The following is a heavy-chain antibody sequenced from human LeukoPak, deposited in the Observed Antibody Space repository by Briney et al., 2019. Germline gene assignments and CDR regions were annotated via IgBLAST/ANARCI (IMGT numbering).Heavy chain of an antibody. D-gene: IGHD6-6*01. CDR2: ISSSGSTI. V-gene: IGHV3-48*03. J-gene: IGHJ4*02. Sequence: GGSLRLSCAASGFTFSSYEMNWVRQAPGKGLEGVSYISSSGSTIYYAVSVKGRYTISRDNAKNSLYLQMNSLRAEDTAVYYCARIHAAALTDYWGQGTLVTVSS. CDR1: GFTFSSYE. CDR3: ARIHAAALTDY.